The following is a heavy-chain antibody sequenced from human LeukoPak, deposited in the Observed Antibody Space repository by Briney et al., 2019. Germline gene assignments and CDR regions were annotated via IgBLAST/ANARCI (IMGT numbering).Heavy chain of an antibody. Sequence: GGSLRLSCAASGFTFSNAWMSWVRQAPGKGLEWVGRIKSKTDGGTTDNAAPVKGRFTISRDDSKNTLYLQMNSLKTEDTAVYYCTTGITPYSEGMDVWGQGTTVTVSS. J-gene: IGHJ6*02. CDR1: GFTFSNAW. CDR3: TTGITPYSEGMDV. CDR2: IKSKTDGGTT. V-gene: IGHV3-15*01.